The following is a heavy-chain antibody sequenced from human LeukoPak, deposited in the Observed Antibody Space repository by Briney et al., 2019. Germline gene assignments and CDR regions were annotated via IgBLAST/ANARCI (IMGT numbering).Heavy chain of an antibody. CDR2: IIPIFGTA. CDR1: GYTFTSYC. CDR3: ESSTTVSYYYYYMDV. J-gene: IGHJ6*03. D-gene: IGHD4-17*01. V-gene: IGHV1-69*13. Sequence: SVKPSCKASGYTFTSYCISWVRQAPGQWLEWMGWIIPIFGTANYAQKFQGRVTITADESTSTAYMALRRLRSEETAVYYCESSTTVSYYYYYMDVWGKETTVTFSS.